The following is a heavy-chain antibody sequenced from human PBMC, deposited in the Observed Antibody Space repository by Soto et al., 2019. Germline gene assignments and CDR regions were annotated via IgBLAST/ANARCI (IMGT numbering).Heavy chain of an antibody. J-gene: IGHJ4*02. CDR2: VYYSGTT. Sequence: PSETLSLTCAVFGASVSSETHFWSWIRQPPGKGLEWIGYVYYSGTTNSNPALKSRVTVSAERSKNQFPLRLSSVTAADTAVYYCAREDMSGTYYFDYWGPGTQVTVSS. CDR1: GASVSSETHF. D-gene: IGHD1-26*01. V-gene: IGHV4-61*01. CDR3: AREDMSGTYYFDY.